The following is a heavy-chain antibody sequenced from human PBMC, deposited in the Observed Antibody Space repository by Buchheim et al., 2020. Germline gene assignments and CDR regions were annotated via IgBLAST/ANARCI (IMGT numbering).Heavy chain of an antibody. Sequence: EVQLVQSGAEVKKPGESLRISCKGSGYSFTSYWISWVRQMPGKGLEWMGRIDPSDSYTNYSPSFQGHVTISADKSISPAYPQWSSPKASDTAMYYCARHITHYYDSSGYRNWFDPWGQGTL. J-gene: IGHJ5*02. CDR1: GYSFTSYW. CDR2: IDPSDSYT. V-gene: IGHV5-10-1*01. D-gene: IGHD3-22*01. CDR3: ARHITHYYDSSGYRNWFDP.